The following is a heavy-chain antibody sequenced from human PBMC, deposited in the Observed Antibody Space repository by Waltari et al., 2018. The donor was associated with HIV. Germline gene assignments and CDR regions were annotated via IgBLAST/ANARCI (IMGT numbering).Heavy chain of an antibody. CDR3: GGIPGGY. Sequence: EVQLVESGGGLVQPGGSLKLSCAASGFIFSGSAMHGVRRASGEGLEWVGRIRRKANSCATAYAASVKGRFTSSRDDSKNTAYQQMNSLKTEDTAVYYCGGIPGGYWGQGTLVTVSS. CDR1: GFIFSGSA. CDR2: IRRKANSCAT. J-gene: IGHJ4*02. D-gene: IGHD3-16*01. V-gene: IGHV3-73*01.